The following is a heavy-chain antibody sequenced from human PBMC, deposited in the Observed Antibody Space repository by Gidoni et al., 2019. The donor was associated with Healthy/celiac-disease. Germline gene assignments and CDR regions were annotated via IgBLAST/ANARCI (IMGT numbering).Heavy chain of an antibody. Sequence: QVQLVQSGAEVTKPGASVKVSSKASVYTFPGYYMHWVRQAPGQGLEWMGWINPNSGGTNYAQKFQGWVTMTRDTSISTAYMELSRLRSDDTAVYYCARGVTLTSPYGMDVWGQGTTVTVSS. CDR3: ARGVTLTSPYGMDV. V-gene: IGHV1-2*04. CDR1: VYTFPGYY. CDR2: INPNSGGT. J-gene: IGHJ6*01.